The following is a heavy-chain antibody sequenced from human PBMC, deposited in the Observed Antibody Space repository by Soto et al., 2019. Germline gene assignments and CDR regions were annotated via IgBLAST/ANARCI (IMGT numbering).Heavy chain of an antibody. V-gene: IGHV4-30-2*01. Sequence: QLQLQESGSGLVKPSQTLSLTCAVSGGSISSVGYSWSWIRQPPGKGLEWIGYIYHSGSTYYNPSLKSRVTISIDRSKNQFSMKLSSVTAADTDMYYCARVLRWTPRSYYFDYWGQGTLVTVSS. CDR3: ARVLRWTPRSYYFDY. J-gene: IGHJ4*02. CDR2: IYHSGST. D-gene: IGHD4-17*01. CDR1: GGSISSVGYS.